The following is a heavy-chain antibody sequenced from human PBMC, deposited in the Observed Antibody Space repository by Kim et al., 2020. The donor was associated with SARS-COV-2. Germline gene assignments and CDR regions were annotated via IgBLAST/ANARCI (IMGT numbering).Heavy chain of an antibody. V-gene: IGHV4-34*01. D-gene: IGHD6-6*01. J-gene: IGHJ4*02. Sequence: NPTLKRRVNISVDTSKNQFSRKLSSGTAADTAVYYCARDSVKAARTVDYWGQGTLVTVSS. CDR3: ARDSVKAARTVDY.